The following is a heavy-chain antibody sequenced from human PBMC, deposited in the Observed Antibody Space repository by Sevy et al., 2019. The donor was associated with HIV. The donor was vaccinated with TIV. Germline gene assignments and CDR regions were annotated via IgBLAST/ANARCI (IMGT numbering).Heavy chain of an antibody. J-gene: IGHJ6*02. Sequence: ASVKVSCKASGDTFGNYAIAWVRQAPGQGLEWMGGIIPVFGSANSAQKFQDRVTITADVSTSTAYMELRSLTSEDTAVYYCARSNPDGYNYSYYYGMDVWDQGTTVTVSS. CDR1: GDTFGNYA. CDR2: IIPVFGSA. V-gene: IGHV1-69*13. CDR3: ARSNPDGYNYSYYYGMDV. D-gene: IGHD5-12*01.